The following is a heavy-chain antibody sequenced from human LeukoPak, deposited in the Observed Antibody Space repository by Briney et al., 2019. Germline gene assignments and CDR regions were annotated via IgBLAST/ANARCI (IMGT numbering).Heavy chain of an antibody. V-gene: IGHV3-7*01. Sequence: GGSLRLXCAASGFTFSSYWMSWVRQPPGKGLEWVANIKNDGSEKYYVDSVKGRFTISRDNAKNSLYLQMNSLRAEDTAVYYCARVGTAEGTLEDYWGQGTLVTVSS. J-gene: IGHJ4*02. CDR1: GFTFSSYW. D-gene: IGHD6-13*01. CDR2: IKNDGSEK. CDR3: ARVGTAEGTLEDY.